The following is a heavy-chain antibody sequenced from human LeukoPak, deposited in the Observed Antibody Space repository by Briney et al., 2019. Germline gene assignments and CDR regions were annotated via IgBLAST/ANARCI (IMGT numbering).Heavy chain of an antibody. V-gene: IGHV4-61*01. Sequence: SETLSLTCTVSGGSFNSGSYYWSWIRQPPGKGLEWIGYIYYTGSTYYNPSLKSRVTISLDTSKNQFSLILSSVTAADTAVYYCAREDGYSQADSWGQGILVTVSS. CDR1: GGSFNSGSYY. CDR3: AREDGYSQADS. J-gene: IGHJ4*02. CDR2: IYYTGST. D-gene: IGHD5-24*01.